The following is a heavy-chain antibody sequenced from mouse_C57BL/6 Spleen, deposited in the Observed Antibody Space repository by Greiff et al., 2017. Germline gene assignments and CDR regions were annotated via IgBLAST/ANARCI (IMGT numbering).Heavy chain of an antibody. CDR1: GYTFTDYE. Sequence: VHLVESGAELVRPGASVTLSCKASGYTFTDYEMHWVKQTPVHGLEWIGAIDPETGGTAYNQKFKGKAILTADKSSSTAYMELRSLTSEDSAVYYCTRTGTNAMDYWGQGTSVTVSS. D-gene: IGHD4-1*01. CDR2: IDPETGGT. V-gene: IGHV1-15*01. J-gene: IGHJ4*01. CDR3: TRTGTNAMDY.